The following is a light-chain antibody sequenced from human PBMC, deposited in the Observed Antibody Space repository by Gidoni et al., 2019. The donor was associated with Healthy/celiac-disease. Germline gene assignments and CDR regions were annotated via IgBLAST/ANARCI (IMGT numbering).Light chain of an antibody. V-gene: IGLV3-1*01. J-gene: IGLJ2*01. CDR3: QAWDSSTAV. Sequence: SYDLTQPPSVSVSPRQTASITCSGDKLGDNYACWYQQKPGPSPVLVIYQDSKRPSGIPERFSGSNSGNTATLTIRGTQAMDEADYYCQAWDSSTAVFGGGTKLTVL. CDR2: QDS. CDR1: KLGDNY.